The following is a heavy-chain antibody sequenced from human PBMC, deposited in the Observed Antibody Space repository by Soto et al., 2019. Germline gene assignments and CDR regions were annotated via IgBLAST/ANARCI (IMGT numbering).Heavy chain of an antibody. CDR1: GFSFNTFR. CDR2: IWIDESNK. D-gene: IGHD3-10*01. V-gene: IGHV3-33*01. J-gene: IGHJ5*02. Sequence: QVQLVESGGGVVQPGRSLRLSCATSGFSFNTFRMQWVRQAPGKALEWVAVIWIDESNKYYADSVKGRFTISKDNSKNTLYLQMNSLRAEDTSMYYCVRGSSYGSGTYYNVGWFAPWVQGTLVTVSS. CDR3: VRGSSYGSGTYYNVGWFAP.